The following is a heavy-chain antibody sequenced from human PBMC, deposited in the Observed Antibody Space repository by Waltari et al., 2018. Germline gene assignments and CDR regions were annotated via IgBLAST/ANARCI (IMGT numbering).Heavy chain of an antibody. J-gene: IGHJ5*02. CDR3: ARGVYTTLENWFDP. CDR2: MNPKTWNI. CDR1: GYPFSNHD. D-gene: IGHD3-16*01. V-gene: IGHV1-8*01. Sequence: QVRLVQSGGEVKKPGASVKVSCKASGYPFSNHDINWVQQAPGKGLEWMGWMNPKTWNIGDAQKVQARISMTRDNSINTAYMELKDLTSEDTAVYYCARGVYTTLENWFDPWGQGTLVTVST.